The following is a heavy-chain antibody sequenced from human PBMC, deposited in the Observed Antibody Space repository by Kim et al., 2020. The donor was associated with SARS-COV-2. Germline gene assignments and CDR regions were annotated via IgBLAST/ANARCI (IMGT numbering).Heavy chain of an antibody. CDR2: IHSMGTT. Sequence: SETLSLTCTVSGASINNNYWTGIRQSPEKGLEWVGYIHSMGTTEYNPSLEGGVTLSIETARNQFSLTLRSVTAADTAMYFCGRNGVYLDVWGKGTTVTVSS. D-gene: IGHD2-8*01. CDR3: GRNGVYLDV. CDR1: GASINNNY. V-gene: IGHV4-59*08. J-gene: IGHJ6*03.